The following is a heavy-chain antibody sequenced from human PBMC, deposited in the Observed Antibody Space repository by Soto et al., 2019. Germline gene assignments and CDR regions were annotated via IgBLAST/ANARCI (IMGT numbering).Heavy chain of an antibody. Sequence: GGSLRLSCAASGFTFSSYAMHWVRQAPGKGLEWVAVISYDGSNKYYADSVKGRFTISRDNSKNTLYLQMNSLRAEDTAVYYCARDGAWPDNYFDSWGQGTLVTVSS. CDR2: ISYDGSNK. CDR1: GFTFSSYA. CDR3: ARDGAWPDNYFDS. V-gene: IGHV3-30-3*01. D-gene: IGHD3-16*01. J-gene: IGHJ4*02.